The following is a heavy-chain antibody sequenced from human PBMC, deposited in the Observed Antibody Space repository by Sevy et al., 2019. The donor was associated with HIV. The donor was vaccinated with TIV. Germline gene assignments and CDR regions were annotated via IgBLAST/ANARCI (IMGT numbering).Heavy chain of an antibody. D-gene: IGHD6-6*01. CDR3: ARDNISLMGSSGWDY. Sequence: ASVKVSCKASGYTFTSYGISWVRQAPGQGLEWMGWISAYNSNTNYAQKLQGRVTMTTDTSTSTAYMELRSLRSDDTAVYYCARDNISLMGSSGWDYWGQGTLVTVSS. CDR1: GYTFTSYG. CDR2: ISAYNSNT. J-gene: IGHJ4*02. V-gene: IGHV1-18*01.